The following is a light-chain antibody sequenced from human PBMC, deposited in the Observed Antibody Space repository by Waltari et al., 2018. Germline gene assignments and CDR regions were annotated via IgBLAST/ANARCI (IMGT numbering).Light chain of an antibody. CDR1: QIVTNN. CDR2: NAS. V-gene: IGKV3-15*01. J-gene: IGKJ1*01. CDR3: QVRTSWLWT. Sequence: EIVVTQSPATLSLSPGERVTLSCRASQIVTNNFAWFQQRPGQAPRLLIYNASTRATDIPARCSGSGSGTEFTLTINSLQSEDLAIYYCQVRTSWLWTFGQGTKV.